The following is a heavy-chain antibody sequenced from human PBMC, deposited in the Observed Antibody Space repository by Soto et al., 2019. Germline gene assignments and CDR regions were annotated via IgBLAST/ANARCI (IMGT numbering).Heavy chain of an antibody. J-gene: IGHJ4*02. Sequence: ASVKVSCKASGYTFTIYAMHWVRQAPGQRLEWMGWINAGNGNTKYSQKFQGRVTITRDTSASTAYMELSSLRSEDTAVYYCARGYDSSGYYFFDYWGQGTLVTVSS. CDR2: INAGNGNT. V-gene: IGHV1-3*01. D-gene: IGHD3-22*01. CDR3: ARGYDSSGYYFFDY. CDR1: GYTFTIYA.